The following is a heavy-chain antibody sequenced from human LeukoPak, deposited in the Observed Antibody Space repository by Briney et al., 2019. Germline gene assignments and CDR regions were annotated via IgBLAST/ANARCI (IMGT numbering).Heavy chain of an antibody. J-gene: IGHJ4*02. D-gene: IGHD3-22*01. CDR2: INPNSGGT. CDR3: ARDFSIHYYDSSGYSPPGDY. CDR1: GYTFTGYY. V-gene: IGHV1-2*06. Sequence: GASVKVSCKASGYTFTGYYMHWVQQAPGQGLEWMGRINPNSGGTNYAQKFQGRVTMTRDTSISTAYMELSRLRSDDTAVYYCARDFSIHYYDSSGYSPPGDYWGQGTLVTVSS.